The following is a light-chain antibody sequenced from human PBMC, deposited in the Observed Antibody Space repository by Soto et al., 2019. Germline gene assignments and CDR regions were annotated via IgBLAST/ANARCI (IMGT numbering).Light chain of an antibody. CDR3: QQCYNWPQWT. J-gene: IGKJ1*01. Sequence: EIVLTQSPATLSLSPGERATLSCRASQSVGTFFAWYQQKPGQAPRLLIYDASNRATGIPARFSGSGSGTDFTLTTSSLEPEDFAVYYCQQCYNWPQWTFGQGTKVDIK. CDR2: DAS. CDR1: QSVGTF. V-gene: IGKV3-11*01.